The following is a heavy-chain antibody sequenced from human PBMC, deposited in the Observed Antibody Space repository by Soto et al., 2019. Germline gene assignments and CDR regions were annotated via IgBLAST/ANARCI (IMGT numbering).Heavy chain of an antibody. J-gene: IGHJ4*02. Sequence: PGGSLRLSCAASGFTFSSYGMHWVRQAPGKGLEWVAVISYDGSNKYYADSVKGRFTISRDNSKNTLYLQMNSLRAEDTAVYYCAKDLRPYCSGGSCSTIHYWGQGTRVTVAS. D-gene: IGHD2-15*01. V-gene: IGHV3-30*18. CDR2: ISYDGSNK. CDR1: GFTFSSYG. CDR3: AKDLRPYCSGGSCSTIHY.